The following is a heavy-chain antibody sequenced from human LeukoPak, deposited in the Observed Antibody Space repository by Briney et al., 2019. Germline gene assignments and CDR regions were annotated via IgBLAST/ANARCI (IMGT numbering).Heavy chain of an antibody. J-gene: IGHJ4*02. CDR3: ARDWAWGGFDH. Sequence: GGSLRLSCAGSGFSFSSYWMHWVRQAPGKGLVWVSRIRTDGGTTYYADSVKGRFTVSRDNAKNTLYLQMNSLRVDDTAIYYCARDWAWGGFDHWGQGALVTVSP. V-gene: IGHV3-74*01. CDR1: GFSFSSYW. D-gene: IGHD3-16*01. CDR2: IRTDGGTT.